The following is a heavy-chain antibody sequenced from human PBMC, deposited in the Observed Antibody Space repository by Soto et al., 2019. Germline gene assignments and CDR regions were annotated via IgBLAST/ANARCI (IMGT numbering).Heavy chain of an antibody. J-gene: IGHJ3*02. Sequence: SETLSLTCAVSGGSISSSNWWSWVRQPPGKGLEWIWEIYHSGSTNYNPSLKSRVTISVDKSKNQFSLKLSSVTAADTAVYYCARRHTARGMSGPFDIWGQGTMVTVSS. CDR3: ARRHTARGMSGPFDI. D-gene: IGHD1-26*01. V-gene: IGHV4-4*02. CDR2: IYHSGST. CDR1: GGSISSSNW.